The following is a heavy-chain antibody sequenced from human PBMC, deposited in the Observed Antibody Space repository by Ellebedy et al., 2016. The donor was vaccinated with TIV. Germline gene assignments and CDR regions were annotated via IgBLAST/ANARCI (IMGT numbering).Heavy chain of an antibody. CDR3: AREYYGSGSYPLYYGMDV. V-gene: IGHV1-69*06. D-gene: IGHD3-10*01. J-gene: IGHJ6*02. Sequence: SVKVSXKASGGTFSSYAISWVRQAPGQGLEWMGGIIPIFGTANYAQKFQGRVTITADKSTSTAYMELSSLRSEDTAVYYCAREYYGSGSYPLYYGMDVWGQGTTVTVSS. CDR2: IIPIFGTA. CDR1: GGTFSSYA.